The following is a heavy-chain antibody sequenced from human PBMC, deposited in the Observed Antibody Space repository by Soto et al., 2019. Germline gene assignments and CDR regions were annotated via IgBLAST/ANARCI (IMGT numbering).Heavy chain of an antibody. J-gene: IGHJ6*02. CDR2: INHSGST. CDR1: GGSFSGYY. D-gene: IGHD1-1*01. Sequence: ASETLSLTCAVYGGSFSGYYRSWIRQPPGKGLEWIGEINHSGSTNYNPSLKSRVTISVDTSKNQFSLKLSSVTAADTAVYYCARERAAGGWNGYYYYGMDVWGQGTTVTVSS. V-gene: IGHV4-34*01. CDR3: ARERAAGGWNGYYYYGMDV.